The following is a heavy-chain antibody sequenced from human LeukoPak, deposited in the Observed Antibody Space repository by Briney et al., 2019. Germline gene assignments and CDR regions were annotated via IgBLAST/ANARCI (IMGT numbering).Heavy chain of an antibody. CDR1: GFTFSSYS. CDR2: ISSSSSTI. D-gene: IGHD6-13*01. Sequence: PGGSLRLSCAASGFTFSSYSMNWVRQAPGKGLEWVSYISSSSSTIYYADSVKGRITISRDNAKNSLYLQMNSLRAEDTAIYYCAKHRSIAAPGITNYWGQGTLVTVSS. J-gene: IGHJ4*02. CDR3: AKHRSIAAPGITNY. V-gene: IGHV3-48*04.